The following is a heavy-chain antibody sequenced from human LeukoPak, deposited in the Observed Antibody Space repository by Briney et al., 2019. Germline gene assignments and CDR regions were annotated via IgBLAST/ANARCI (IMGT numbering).Heavy chain of an antibody. V-gene: IGHV3-23*01. J-gene: IGHJ4*02. Sequence: GGSLRLSCAASEFTFSSYAMSWVRQAPGKGLEWVSAISGSGGSTYYADSVKGRFTISRDNSKNTLYLQMNSLRAEDTAVYYCAKGDSSGWYGKYLFDYWGQGTLVTVSS. CDR1: EFTFSSYA. D-gene: IGHD6-19*01. CDR2: ISGSGGST. CDR3: AKGDSSGWYGKYLFDY.